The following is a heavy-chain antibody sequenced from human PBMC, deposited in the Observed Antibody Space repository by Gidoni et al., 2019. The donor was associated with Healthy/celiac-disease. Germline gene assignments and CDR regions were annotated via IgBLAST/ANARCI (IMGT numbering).Heavy chain of an antibody. Sequence: QVQLQESGPGLVKPSETLSLTCTVSGGSISSYYWSWTRQPPGKGLEWIGYIYYSGSTNYNPSLKSRVTISVYTAKNQFSLKLSSVTAAYTAVYYCARSGSGYYYDSSGYFGDYWGQGTLVTVSS. CDR3: ARSGSGYYYDSSGYFGDY. V-gene: IGHV4-59*01. J-gene: IGHJ4*02. CDR2: IYYSGST. D-gene: IGHD3-22*01. CDR1: GGSISSYY.